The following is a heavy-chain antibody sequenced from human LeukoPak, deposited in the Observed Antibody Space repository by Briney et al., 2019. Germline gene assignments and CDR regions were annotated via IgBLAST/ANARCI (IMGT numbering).Heavy chain of an antibody. D-gene: IGHD3-9*01. CDR3: ARHGRDILTGYGNNWFDP. CDR1: GGSISSYY. J-gene: IGHJ5*02. Sequence: SETLSLTCSVSGGSISSYYWRWIRQPPGKGLEWIGYIYYSRSTNYNPSLKSRVTISVDTSKNQFSLKRSSVTAADTAVYYCARHGRDILTGYGNNWFDPWGQGNLVTVSS. CDR2: IYYSRST. V-gene: IGHV4-59*08.